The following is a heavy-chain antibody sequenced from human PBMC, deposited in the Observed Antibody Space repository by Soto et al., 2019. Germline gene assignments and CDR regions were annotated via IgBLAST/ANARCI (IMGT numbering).Heavy chain of an antibody. D-gene: IGHD2-8*01. CDR1: GFIVSSSY. CDR3: ARCGGLYGQCYFDC. J-gene: IGHJ4*02. Sequence: DVQLVETGGGLIQPGRSLRRSCAASGFIVSSSYMTWVRQAPGKGLEWVSVIYADGRTYYADSVKGRFTISRDNSKNTLYLQMNSLSAEDTAVYYCARCGGLYGQCYFDCWGQGTLVTVSS. CDR2: IYADGRT. V-gene: IGHV3-53*02.